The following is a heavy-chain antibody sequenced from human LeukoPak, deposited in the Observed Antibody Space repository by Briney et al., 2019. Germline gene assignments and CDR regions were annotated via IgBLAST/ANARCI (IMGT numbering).Heavy chain of an antibody. CDR2: IYSGGST. V-gene: IGHV3-66*01. D-gene: IGHD3-10*01. Sequence: GGSLRLSCAASGFTFSDYYMSWIRQAPGKGLEWVSVIYSGGSTYYADSVKGRFTISRDNSKNTLYLQMNSLRAEDTAVYYCAREFRGFDPWGQGTLVTVSS. J-gene: IGHJ5*02. CDR1: GFTFSDYY. CDR3: AREFRGFDP.